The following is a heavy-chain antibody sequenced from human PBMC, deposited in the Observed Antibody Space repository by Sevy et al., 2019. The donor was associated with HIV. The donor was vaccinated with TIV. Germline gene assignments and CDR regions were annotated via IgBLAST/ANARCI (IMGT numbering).Heavy chain of an antibody. CDR2: IYWDDDK. D-gene: IGHD1-1*01. Sequence: SGPTLVKPTQTLTLTCTFSGFSLNTSAVAVGWIRQPPGKALEWLALIYWDDDKRYSPSLKSRLAVTKDTSKNQVVLTMTNMDLVDTATYYCVHTRTTWTLNWFDPWGQGILVTVSS. CDR3: VHTRTTWTLNWFDP. J-gene: IGHJ5*02. V-gene: IGHV2-5*02. CDR1: GFSLNTSAVA.